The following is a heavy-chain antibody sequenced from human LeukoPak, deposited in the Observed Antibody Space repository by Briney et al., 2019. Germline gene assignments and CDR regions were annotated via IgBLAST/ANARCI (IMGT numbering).Heavy chain of an antibody. CDR1: GFTATDNY. CDR2: IYGGGDT. CDR3: AREVEMATVGAFDI. Sequence: GGSLRLSCAASGFTATDNYMNWVRQSSGKGLEWVSVIYGGGDTNYADSVKGRFIISRDNSKNTLYLQMNSLRAEDTAVYYCAREVEMATVGAFDIWGQGTMVTVSS. D-gene: IGHD5-24*01. J-gene: IGHJ3*02. V-gene: IGHV3-53*01.